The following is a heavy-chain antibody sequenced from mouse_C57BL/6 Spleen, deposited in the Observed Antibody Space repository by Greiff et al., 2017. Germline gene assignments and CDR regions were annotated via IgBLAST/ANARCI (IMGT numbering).Heavy chain of an antibody. Sequence: EVQVVESGGGLVQSGRSLRLSCATSGFTFSDFYMEWVRQAPGKGLEWIAASRNKANDYTTEYSASVKGRFIVSRDTSQSILYLQMNALRAEDTAIYYCARDAVDWDGVYYAMDYWGQGTSVTVSS. J-gene: IGHJ4*01. V-gene: IGHV7-1*01. CDR1: GFTFSDFY. CDR2: SRNKANDYTT. D-gene: IGHD4-1*01. CDR3: ARDAVDWDGVYYAMDY.